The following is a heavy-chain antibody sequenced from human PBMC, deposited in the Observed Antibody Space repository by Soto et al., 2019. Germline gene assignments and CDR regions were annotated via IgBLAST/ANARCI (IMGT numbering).Heavy chain of an antibody. CDR3: ARDRVVVVVAAPFDP. CDR1: GFTFSSYA. CDR2: ISYDGSNK. V-gene: IGHV3-30-3*01. D-gene: IGHD2-15*01. J-gene: IGHJ5*02. Sequence: QVQLVESGGGVVQPGRSLRLSCSASGFTFSSYAMHWVRQAQGKGLEWVAVISYDGSNKYYADSVKGRFTISRDNSKNTLYLQMNSLRAEATAVYYGARDRVVVVVAAPFDPWGQGTLVTVSS.